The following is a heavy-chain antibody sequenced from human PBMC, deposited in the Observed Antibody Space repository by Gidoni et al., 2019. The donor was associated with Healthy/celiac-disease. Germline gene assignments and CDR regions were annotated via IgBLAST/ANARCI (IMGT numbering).Heavy chain of an antibody. J-gene: IGHJ5*02. Sequence: QVQLVESGGGVVQPGRSLRPSCAASGFPFSSYGLHRVRQAPGKGLECVAVISYDGSNKYYADSVKGRFTISRDNSKNTLYLQMNSLRAEDTAVYYCAKDFRYCSGGSCSPDPDWFDPWGQGTLVTVSS. D-gene: IGHD2-15*01. CDR1: GFPFSSYG. CDR3: AKDFRYCSGGSCSPDPDWFDP. CDR2: ISYDGSNK. V-gene: IGHV3-30*18.